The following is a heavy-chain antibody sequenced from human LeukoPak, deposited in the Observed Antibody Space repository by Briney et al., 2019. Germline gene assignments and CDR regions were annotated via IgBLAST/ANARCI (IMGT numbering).Heavy chain of an antibody. Sequence: GGFLRLSCTASGFTFSSYNMNWVRQAPGKGLEWVSYISGSNSTIYYADSVKGRFTISRDNAKNSLYLQMNSLRAEDMALYYCAKSGSSSWSGYYYMDVWGKGTTVTVSS. D-gene: IGHD6-13*01. J-gene: IGHJ6*03. V-gene: IGHV3-48*04. CDR1: GFTFSSYN. CDR3: AKSGSSSWSGYYYMDV. CDR2: ISGSNSTI.